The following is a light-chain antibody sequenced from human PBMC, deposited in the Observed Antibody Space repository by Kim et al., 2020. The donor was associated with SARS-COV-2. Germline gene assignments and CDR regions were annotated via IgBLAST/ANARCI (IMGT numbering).Light chain of an antibody. CDR2: KDN. J-gene: IGLJ3*02. CDR3: YSAPDNNGV. CDR1: VLAKKY. Sequence: SYELTQPSSVSVSPGQTARITCSGDVLAKKYARWFQQKPGQAPVLVIYKDNERPSGIPERFSGSSSGTTVTLTISGAQVEDEADYYCYSAPDNNGVFGGGTKLTVL. V-gene: IGLV3-27*01.